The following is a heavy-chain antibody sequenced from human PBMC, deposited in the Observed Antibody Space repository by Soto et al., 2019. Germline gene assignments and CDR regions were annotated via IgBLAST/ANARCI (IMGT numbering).Heavy chain of an antibody. J-gene: IGHJ4*02. CDR2: IYYSGST. V-gene: IGHV4-59*01. CDR1: GGSISSYY. Sequence: PSETLSLTCTVSGGSISSYYWSWIRQPPGKGLEWIGYIYYSGSTNYNPSLKSRVTISVDTSKNQFSLKLSSVTAADTAVYYCARDRGAIFRGYYFDYWGQGTLVTVSS. CDR3: ARDRGAIFRGYYFDY. D-gene: IGHD3-3*01.